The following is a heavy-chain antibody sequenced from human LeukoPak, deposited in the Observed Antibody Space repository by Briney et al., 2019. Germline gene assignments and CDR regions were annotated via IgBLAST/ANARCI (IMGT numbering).Heavy chain of an antibody. Sequence: SVKVSCKASGDTFSSYAMSWVRQAPGQGLEWMGRIIPIFGSANYAQKFQGRVTITADKSTSTAYMELSSLRSEDTAVYYRARKGLGDDYGVGHKDYWGQGTLVTVSS. V-gene: IGHV1-69*04. CDR1: GDTFSSYA. CDR3: ARKGLGDDYGVGHKDY. CDR2: IIPIFGSA. D-gene: IGHD4-17*01. J-gene: IGHJ4*02.